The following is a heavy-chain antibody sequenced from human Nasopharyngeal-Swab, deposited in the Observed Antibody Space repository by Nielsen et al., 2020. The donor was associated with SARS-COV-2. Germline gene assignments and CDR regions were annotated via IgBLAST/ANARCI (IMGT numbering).Heavy chain of an antibody. CDR1: GYIFPAYW. CDR3: ARGIDFDY. Sequence: GESLKISCTGSGYIFPAYWIAWVRQLPGKGLEWLGIIYPGDSDTTYSPSFHGRVTLSADKSINTAYLQWSSLQASDTGIYYCARGIDFDYWGQGTLVTVSS. CDR2: IYPGDSDT. J-gene: IGHJ4*02. V-gene: IGHV5-51*01.